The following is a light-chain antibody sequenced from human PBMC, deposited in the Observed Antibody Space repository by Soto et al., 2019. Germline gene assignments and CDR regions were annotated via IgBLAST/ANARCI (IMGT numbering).Light chain of an antibody. CDR3: QKYNTWRLT. J-gene: IGKJ3*01. Sequence: ETVMTQSPATLSVSPGERPTLSCRASQSVSSNLAWYQQKPGQSPRLLIYDASTRATGIPARFSGSGSGTEFTLTNRSLQSEDFAVYYCQKYNTWRLTFGPGTKVDIK. V-gene: IGKV3-15*01. CDR1: QSVSSN. CDR2: DAS.